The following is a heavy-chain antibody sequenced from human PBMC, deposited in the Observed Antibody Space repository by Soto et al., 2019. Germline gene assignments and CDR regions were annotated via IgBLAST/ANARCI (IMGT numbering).Heavy chain of an antibody. CDR3: AKDRGHIAVAAITGGGDFPI. V-gene: IGHV3-30*18. J-gene: IGHJ3*02. D-gene: IGHD6-19*01. CDR2: ISYDGDDQ. CDR1: GFTLSSYG. Sequence: QLVESGGGVVQPGTSLRLSCVASGFTLSSYGMHWVRQAPGKGLEWVAAISYDGDDQYYGDSVRGRFTIARDKSKRPVYLQLTSRRAEDTGVYYCAKDRGHIAVAAITGGGDFPIWGQGTMVAVSS.